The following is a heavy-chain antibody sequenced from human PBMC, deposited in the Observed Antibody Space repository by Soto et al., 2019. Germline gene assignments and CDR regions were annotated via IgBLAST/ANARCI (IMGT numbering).Heavy chain of an antibody. D-gene: IGHD2-21*02. CDR3: ARGTYCGSDCYWTIEY. CDR1: VGSISSYY. V-gene: IGHV4-59*01. Sequence: SETLSLTCTVSVGSISSYYWSLIRQARGKGLERIGYIYYSGSTNYNPSLKSRFTVSVDTSKSQFSLKVTSVTTADTAVYYCARGTYCGSDCYWTIEYWGQGKMVTVPS. J-gene: IGHJ4*02. CDR2: IYYSGST.